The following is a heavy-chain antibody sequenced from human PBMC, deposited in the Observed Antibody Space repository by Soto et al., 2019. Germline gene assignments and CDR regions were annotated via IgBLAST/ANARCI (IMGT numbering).Heavy chain of an antibody. D-gene: IGHD2-2*02. CDR1: GGSISSSRDY. CDR2: IYYSGRT. CDR3: ARGYCSSTICYIWDNWFDP. Sequence: PSETLSLTCTVSGGSISSSRDYWGWIRQPPGKGLEWIGYIYYSGRTNYNPSLKSRVTISVDTSKNQFSLKLSSVTAADTAVYYCARGYCSSTICYIWDNWFDPWGQGTLVTVSS. V-gene: IGHV4-61*05. J-gene: IGHJ5*02.